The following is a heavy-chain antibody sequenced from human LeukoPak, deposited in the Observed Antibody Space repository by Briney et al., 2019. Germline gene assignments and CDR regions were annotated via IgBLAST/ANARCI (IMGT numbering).Heavy chain of an antibody. CDR2: IYPGDSDT. D-gene: IGHD5-18*01. V-gene: IGHV5-51*01. Sequence: GESLKISCKGSGYSFTSYWIGWVRQMPGKGLEWMGIIYPGDSDTRYSPSFQGQVTISADKSISTAYLQWSSLKASDTAMYYCVRRGMDTAMVDNWFDPWGQGTLVTVSS. CDR3: VRRGMDTAMVDNWFDP. CDR1: GYSFTSYW. J-gene: IGHJ5*02.